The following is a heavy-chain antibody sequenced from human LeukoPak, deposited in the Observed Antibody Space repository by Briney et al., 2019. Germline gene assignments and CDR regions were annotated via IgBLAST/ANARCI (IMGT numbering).Heavy chain of an antibody. CDR2: ISYDGSNK. J-gene: IGHJ4*02. CDR3: ARGLGNDFVF. Sequence: PGRSLRLSCAASGFTFSSYAMHWVRQAPGKGLEWVAVISYDGSNKYYADSVKGRFTISRDNSKNTLYLQMNSLRAEDTAVYYCARGLGNDFVFWGQGTLVTVSS. V-gene: IGHV3-30-3*01. CDR1: GFTFSSYA. D-gene: IGHD4-23*01.